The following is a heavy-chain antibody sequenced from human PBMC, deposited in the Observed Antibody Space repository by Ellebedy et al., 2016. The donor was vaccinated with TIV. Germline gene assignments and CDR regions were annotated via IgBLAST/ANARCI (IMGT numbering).Heavy chain of an antibody. Sequence: ASVKVSCXASGYTFTSYDINWVRQATGQGLEWMGWMNPNSGNTGYAQKFQGRVTMTRNTSISTAYMELSSLRSEDTAVYYCARGLRYCSSTSCRRVYNWFNPWGQGTLVTVSS. CDR3: ARGLRYCSSTSCRRVYNWFNP. V-gene: IGHV1-8*01. J-gene: IGHJ5*02. CDR2: MNPNSGNT. D-gene: IGHD2-2*01. CDR1: GYTFTSYD.